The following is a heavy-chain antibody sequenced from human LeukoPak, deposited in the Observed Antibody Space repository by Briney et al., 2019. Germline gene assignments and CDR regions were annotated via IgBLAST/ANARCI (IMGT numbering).Heavy chain of an antibody. D-gene: IGHD3-3*01. Sequence: GGSLRLSCAASGFTFTDYWMSWFRQAPGKGLEWVANIKQDGSAKYYVDSVKGRFTISRDNAKNSLYLQMNSLRAEDTAVYYCARGKYYDFWSGYHDYYYYYMDVWGKGTTVTVSS. J-gene: IGHJ6*03. CDR2: IKQDGSAK. V-gene: IGHV3-7*01. CDR3: ARGKYYDFWSGYHDYYYYYMDV. CDR1: GFTFTDYW.